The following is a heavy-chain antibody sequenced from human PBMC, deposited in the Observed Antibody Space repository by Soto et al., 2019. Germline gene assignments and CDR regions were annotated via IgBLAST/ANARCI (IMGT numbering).Heavy chain of an antibody. CDR2: IWYDGSNK. CDR3: ARDVRSRRYDL. J-gene: IGHJ5*02. V-gene: IGHV3-33*01. D-gene: IGHD3-10*02. CDR1: GFTFRNYG. Sequence: QVQLVESGGGVVQPGRSLRLSCAASGFTFRNYGMHWVRQAPGKGLEWLAVIWYDGSNKYYADSVKGRFTISRDNSTNTLYLEMNSLRDEDTAVYYCARDVRSRRYDLWGQGTLVIVSS.